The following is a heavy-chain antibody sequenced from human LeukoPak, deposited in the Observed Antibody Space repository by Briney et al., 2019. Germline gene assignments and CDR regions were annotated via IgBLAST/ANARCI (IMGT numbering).Heavy chain of an antibody. CDR3: ARMGHTSGWGDQDYYHYFYMDV. J-gene: IGHJ6*03. CDR2: MYTSGST. Sequence: PSETLSLTCTVSGASISTYYWTWIRQPPGKGLEWIAYMYTSGSTNYTPSLTRRAAISVDMSKNQLSLKLTSVTAADTAVYYCARMGHTSGWGDQDYYHYFYMDVWGKGTTVTVSS. CDR1: GASISTYY. D-gene: IGHD6-19*01. V-gene: IGHV4-4*09.